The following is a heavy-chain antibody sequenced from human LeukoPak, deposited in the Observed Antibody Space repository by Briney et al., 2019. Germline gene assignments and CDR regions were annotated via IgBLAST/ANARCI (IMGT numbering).Heavy chain of an antibody. V-gene: IGHV3-9*01. J-gene: IGHJ6*02. Sequence: GGSLRLSCAASGFTFSNSAMSWVRQAPGKGLEWVSGISWNSGARGYADSVKGRFTISRDNAKKSLYLQMNSLRAEDTALYYCAKDIASGVSFYFYGMDVWGQGTTVSVS. CDR1: GFTFSNSA. CDR3: AKDIASGVSFYFYGMDV. CDR2: ISWNSGAR. D-gene: IGHD3-10*01.